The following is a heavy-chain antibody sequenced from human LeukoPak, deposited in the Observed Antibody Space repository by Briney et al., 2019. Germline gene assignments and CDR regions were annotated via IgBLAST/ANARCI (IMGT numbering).Heavy chain of an antibody. J-gene: IGHJ5*02. CDR1: GYSFTRYG. V-gene: IGHV1-18*01. D-gene: IGHD3-10*01. CDR3: ARDRGLVRHTNWLDP. Sequence: ASVKVSCKTLGYSFTRYGISWVRQAPGQGLEWLGRINTVNSNPEIEQKFQDRVTVTTDKSTATAYMELKNLTSDDTAVYYCARDRGLVRHTNWLDPWGQGTLVIVSS. CDR2: INTVNSNP.